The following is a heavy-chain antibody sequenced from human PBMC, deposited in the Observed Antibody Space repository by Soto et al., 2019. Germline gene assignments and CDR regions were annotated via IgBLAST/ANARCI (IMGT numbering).Heavy chain of an antibody. CDR2: ISAYNGNT. Sequence: ASVKVSCKASGYTFTSYCISWVRQAPVQGLEWMGWISAYNGNTNYAQKLQGRVTMTTDTSTSTAYMELRSLRSDDTAVYYCARQRFGVVIIHYFDYWGQGTLVTVSS. D-gene: IGHD3-3*01. CDR1: GYTFTSYC. CDR3: ARQRFGVVIIHYFDY. J-gene: IGHJ4*02. V-gene: IGHV1-18*04.